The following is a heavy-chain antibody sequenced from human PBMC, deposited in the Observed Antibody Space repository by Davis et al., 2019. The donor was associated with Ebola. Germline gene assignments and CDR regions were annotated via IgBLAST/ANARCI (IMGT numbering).Heavy chain of an antibody. D-gene: IGHD4-17*01. CDR2: ISRSSSYT. Sequence: PGGSLRLSCAASGFTFSDYYMSWIRQAPGKGLEWVSYISRSSSYTNSADSVKGRFTISRDNAKNSLYLQMNSLRAEDTAVYYCARGGSGYGDYAKFDYWGQGTLVTVSS. J-gene: IGHJ4*02. CDR1: GFTFSDYY. V-gene: IGHV3-11*06. CDR3: ARGGSGYGDYAKFDY.